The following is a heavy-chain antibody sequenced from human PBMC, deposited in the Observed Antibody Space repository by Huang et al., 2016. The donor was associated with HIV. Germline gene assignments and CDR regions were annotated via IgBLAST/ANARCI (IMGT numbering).Heavy chain of an antibody. D-gene: IGHD3-16*01. J-gene: IGHJ4*03. CDR3: AREGQNWLGKPFGALAF. V-gene: IGHV1-69*10. CDR2: IIPRFGLT. CDR1: GVSFSDYA. Sequence: QAQLVQSGAAVMKPGSSVRVSCKASGVSFSDYAFSWVRRAPGQGLEWMGGIIPRFGLTNYAPRLQGRVTISADKSSNTVYLELTSLRSGDTAVYYYAREGQNWLGKPFGALAFWGQGTEVIVSS.